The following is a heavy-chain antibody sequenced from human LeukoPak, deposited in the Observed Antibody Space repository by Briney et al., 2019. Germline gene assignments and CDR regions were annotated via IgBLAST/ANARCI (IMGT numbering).Heavy chain of an antibody. V-gene: IGHV4-4*07. J-gene: IGHJ6*03. D-gene: IGHD2-2*01. CDR1: GGSISSYY. Sequence: SETLSLTCTVSGGSISSYYWSWIRQPAGKGLEWIGRIYTSGSTNYNPSLKSRVTMSVDTSKNQFSLKLSSVTAADTAVYYCAREGGVVPAPSTYDYYYMDVWGKGTTVTVSS. CDR3: AREGGVVPAPSTYDYYYMDV. CDR2: IYTSGST.